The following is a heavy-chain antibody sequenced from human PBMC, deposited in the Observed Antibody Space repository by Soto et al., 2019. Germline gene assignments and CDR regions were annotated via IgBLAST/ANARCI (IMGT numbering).Heavy chain of an antibody. CDR2: IYYSGST. J-gene: IGHJ3*02. Sequence: QVQLQESGPGLVKPSETLSLTCTVSGGSISSYYWSWIRQPPGKGLEWIVYIYYSGSTNYNPSLKSRVTISVDTSKNQFSLKLSSVTAADTAVYYCARQQWLVMNAFDIWGQGTMVTVSS. V-gene: IGHV4-59*01. CDR1: GGSISSYY. CDR3: ARQQWLVMNAFDI. D-gene: IGHD6-19*01.